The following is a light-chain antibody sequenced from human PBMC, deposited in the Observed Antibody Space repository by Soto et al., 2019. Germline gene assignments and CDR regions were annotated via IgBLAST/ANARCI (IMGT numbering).Light chain of an antibody. J-gene: IGKJ3*01. Sequence: DTQMTQSPSSLSASVGDRVTITCQASQDISNYLNWYQQKPGKAPKLLIYDASNLETGVPSRFSGSGSGTDFTFTISSLQPEDFSTYFCQETHSFPFTFGPGTRV. CDR3: QETHSFPFT. V-gene: IGKV1-33*01. CDR2: DAS. CDR1: QDISNY.